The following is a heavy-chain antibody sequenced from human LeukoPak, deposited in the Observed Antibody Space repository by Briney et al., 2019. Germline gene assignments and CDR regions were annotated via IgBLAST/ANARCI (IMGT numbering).Heavy chain of an antibody. D-gene: IGHD3-10*01. Sequence: SETLSLTCTVSSGSTSSYHWSWIRQPPGKGLEWIWYIYYRGSPNHNPSLKSRVTISVDRSKNQFSLKLASVTAADTAVYYCARVGSGTFDYWGQGTNVTVSS. CDR1: SGSTSSYH. V-gene: IGHV4-59*01. J-gene: IGHJ4*02. CDR2: IYYRGSP. CDR3: ARVGSGTFDY.